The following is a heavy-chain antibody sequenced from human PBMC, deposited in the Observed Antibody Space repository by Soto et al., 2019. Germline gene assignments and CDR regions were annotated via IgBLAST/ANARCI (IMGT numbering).Heavy chain of an antibody. CDR3: ARGNYGDYVDH. CDR1: GGSISSYY. D-gene: IGHD4-17*01. J-gene: IGHJ4*02. Sequence: PSETLSLTCTVSGGSISSYYWSWIRQPPGKGLEWIGYIYHTGNTNYNPSLKSRVTISVDTSKNQFSLNLSSVTAADTAVYYCARGNYGDYVDHWGQGTLVTVSS. V-gene: IGHV4-59*01. CDR2: IYHTGNT.